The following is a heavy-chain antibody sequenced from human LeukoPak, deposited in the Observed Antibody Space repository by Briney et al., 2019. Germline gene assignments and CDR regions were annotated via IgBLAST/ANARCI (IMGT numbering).Heavy chain of an antibody. Sequence: SETLSFTCAACGGSFRGYYWSWIRQPPGKGLEWIGEISHSGSTNYNPSLKSRVTMSVDTSKNQFSLKLSSVTAADTAVYYCARGIAVAGNWFDPWGQGTLVTVSS. V-gene: IGHV4-34*01. CDR2: ISHSGST. J-gene: IGHJ5*02. CDR1: GGSFRGYY. CDR3: ARGIAVAGNWFDP. D-gene: IGHD6-19*01.